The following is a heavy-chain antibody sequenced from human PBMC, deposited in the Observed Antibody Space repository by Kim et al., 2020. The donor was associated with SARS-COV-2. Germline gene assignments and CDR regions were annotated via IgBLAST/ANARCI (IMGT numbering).Heavy chain of an antibody. V-gene: IGHV3-72*01. CDR2: IRNKANSYTT. J-gene: IGHJ4*02. Sequence: GGSLRLSCAASGFIFSDHYMDWVRQAPGKGLEWVGRIRNKANSYTTEYAASVKDRFTISRDDSKNSLYLQMNSLKTEDTAMYYCAKEGGRHLDYWGQGTLVTVSS. D-gene: IGHD2-15*01. CDR1: GFIFSDHY. CDR3: AKEGGRHLDY.